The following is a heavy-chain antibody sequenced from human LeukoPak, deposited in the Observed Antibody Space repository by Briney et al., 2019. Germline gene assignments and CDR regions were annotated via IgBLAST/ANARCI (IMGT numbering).Heavy chain of an antibody. CDR3: ARQARGDGYNSRDY. Sequence: GESLKISCQASGYTFAKYWIGWVRQMPGKGLEWMGIIYPGDSDTRYGPSFQGQVTISADKSISTAYLQWSSLKASDTAMYYCARQARGDGYNSRDYWGQGTLVTVSS. CDR1: GYTFAKYW. D-gene: IGHD5-24*01. V-gene: IGHV5-51*01. CDR2: IYPGDSDT. J-gene: IGHJ4*02.